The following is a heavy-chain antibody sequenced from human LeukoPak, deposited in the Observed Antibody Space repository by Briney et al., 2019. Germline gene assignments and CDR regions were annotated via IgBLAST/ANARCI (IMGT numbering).Heavy chain of an antibody. CDR1: GYTFTVYY. CDR2: INPDSGGT. J-gene: IGHJ4*02. V-gene: IGHV1-2*02. CDR3: GRDFRDSLDY. Sequence: ASVKVSCKASGYTFTVYYMHWVRQAPGQGLEWMGWINPDSGGTNFAQKFQGRVTMTRDTSISTAYMELSRLRSDDTAVYYCGRDFRDSLDYWGQGTLVTVSS.